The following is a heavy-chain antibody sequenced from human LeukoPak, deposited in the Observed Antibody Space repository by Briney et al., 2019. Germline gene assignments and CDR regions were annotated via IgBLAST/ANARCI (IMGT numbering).Heavy chain of an antibody. D-gene: IGHD5-12*01. J-gene: IGHJ4*02. Sequence: GGSLRLSFAASGFTFSSYAMHWVRQAPGKGLEYVSAISSNGGSTYYANSVKGRFTISRDNSKNTLYLQMGSLRAEDMAVYYCARFCGGYGTLDYWGQGTLVTVSS. CDR3: ARFCGGYGTLDY. CDR1: GFTFSSYA. V-gene: IGHV3-64*01. CDR2: ISSNGGST.